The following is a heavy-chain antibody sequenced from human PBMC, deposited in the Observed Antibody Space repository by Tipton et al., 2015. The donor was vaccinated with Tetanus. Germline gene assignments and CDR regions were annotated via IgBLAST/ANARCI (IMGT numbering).Heavy chain of an antibody. CDR2: IYSGGDT. CDR3: ARDGAGDSP. V-gene: IGHV3-66*01. CDR1: GFTVSNNY. D-gene: IGHD1-26*01. J-gene: IGHJ5*02. Sequence: SLRLSCAASGFTVSNNYMNWVRQAPGKGLEWVSLIYSGGDTYYAESLKGRFTISRDRSKNTLDLQMNNVRSEDTAMYYCARDGAGDSPWGRGTLVTVST.